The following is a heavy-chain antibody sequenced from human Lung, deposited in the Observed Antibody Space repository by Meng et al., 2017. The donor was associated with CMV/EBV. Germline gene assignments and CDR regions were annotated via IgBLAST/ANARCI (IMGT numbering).Heavy chain of an antibody. J-gene: IGHJ4*02. V-gene: IGHV1-69*05. Sequence: SAKVSCTASGGTFSNYAVSWVRQAPGEGLEWMGGIIPLYATANYAQRFQGRVTITTDESTSTAYMEVSSLRSEDTAVYYCARASYYGSGSYYHFASWGQETRVTVSS. D-gene: IGHD3-10*01. CDR1: GGTFSNYA. CDR3: ARASYYGSGSYYHFAS. CDR2: IIPLYATA.